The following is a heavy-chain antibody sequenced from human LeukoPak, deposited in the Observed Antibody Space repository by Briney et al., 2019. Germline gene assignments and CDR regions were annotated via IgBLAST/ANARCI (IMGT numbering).Heavy chain of an antibody. D-gene: IGHD1-26*01. J-gene: IGHJ4*02. CDR3: AKDWESGSQAWYYFDY. V-gene: IGHV3-30*18. Sequence: GSLRLSCAASGFTFSSYGMHWVRQAPGKGLEWVAVISYDGSNKYYADSVKGRFTISRDNSKNTLYLQMNSLRAEDTAVYYCAKDWESGSQAWYYFDYWGQGTLVTVPS. CDR1: GFTFSSYG. CDR2: ISYDGSNK.